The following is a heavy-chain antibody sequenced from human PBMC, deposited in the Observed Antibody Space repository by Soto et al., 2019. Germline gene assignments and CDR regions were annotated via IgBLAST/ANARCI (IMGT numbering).Heavy chain of an antibody. CDR2: MNPNSGNT. D-gene: IGHD2-15*01. J-gene: IGHJ6*02. CDR1: GYTFTSYD. Sequence: ASVKFSFKASGYTFTSYDINWVRQATGQGLDCMGWMNPNSGNTGYAQKFQGRVTMTRNTSISTAYMELSSLRSEDTAVYYCARGLRDCSGGSCYSPDYYGMDVWGQGTTVTVSS. CDR3: ARGLRDCSGGSCYSPDYYGMDV. V-gene: IGHV1-8*01.